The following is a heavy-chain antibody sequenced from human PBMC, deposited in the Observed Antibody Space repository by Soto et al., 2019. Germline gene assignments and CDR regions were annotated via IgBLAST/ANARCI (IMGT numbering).Heavy chain of an antibody. CDR1: GFTFSSYW. CDR2: LKEDGSEQ. CDR3: ARLTAAGGVDQFDY. V-gene: IGHV3-7*05. J-gene: IGHJ4*02. D-gene: IGHD6-13*01. Sequence: EVQLEESGGGLVQPGGSLRLSCAASGFTFSSYWMTWVRQAPGKGLEWVANLKEDGSEQYQVDSVKGRFTFSRDNAKKTLYLQMNSLRVEDTAVYYCARLTAAGGVDQFDYWGQGTLVTVSS.